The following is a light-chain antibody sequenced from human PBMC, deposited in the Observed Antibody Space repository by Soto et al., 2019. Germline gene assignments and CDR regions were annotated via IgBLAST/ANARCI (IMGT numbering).Light chain of an antibody. Sequence: EIVLTQSQSTLSLSPGERSSVSCGASQTFSNSFLSWFQQIPGQAPRLLIYGASMRATGIPDRFSGSGSGTDFTLTISRLEPEDFAVYYCQQRSNWPITFGQGTRLEI. CDR3: QQRSNWPIT. J-gene: IGKJ5*01. CDR1: QTFSNSF. V-gene: IGKV3D-20*02. CDR2: GAS.